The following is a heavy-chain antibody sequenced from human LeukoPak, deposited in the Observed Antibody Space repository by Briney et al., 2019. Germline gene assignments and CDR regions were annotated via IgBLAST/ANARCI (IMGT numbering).Heavy chain of an antibody. CDR2: INPNSGGT. D-gene: IGHD6-6*01. Sequence: ASVKVSCKASGYTFTGYYMHWVRQAPGQGLEWMGWINPNSGGTNYAQKFQGRVTMTRDTSISTAYMELSRLRSDDTAVYYCARGSPRRYSSSSGVLNWLDPWGQGTLVTVSS. CDR3: ARGSPRRYSSSSGVLNWLDP. J-gene: IGHJ5*02. V-gene: IGHV1-2*02. CDR1: GYTFTGYY.